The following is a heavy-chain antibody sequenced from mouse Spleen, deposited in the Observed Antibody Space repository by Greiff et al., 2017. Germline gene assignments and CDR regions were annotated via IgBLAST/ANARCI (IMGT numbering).Heavy chain of an antibody. CDR1: GYTFTSYW. CDR3: ARSFITTATWYFDV. V-gene: IGHV1-64*01. J-gene: IGHJ1*01. D-gene: IGHD1-2*01. Sequence: QVQLQQPGAELVKPGASVKLSCKASGYTFTSYWMHWVKQRPGQGLEWIGMIHPNSGSTNYNEKFKSKATLTVDKSSSTAYMQLSSLTSEDSAVYYCARSFITTATWYFDVWGAGTTVTVSS. CDR2: IHPNSGST.